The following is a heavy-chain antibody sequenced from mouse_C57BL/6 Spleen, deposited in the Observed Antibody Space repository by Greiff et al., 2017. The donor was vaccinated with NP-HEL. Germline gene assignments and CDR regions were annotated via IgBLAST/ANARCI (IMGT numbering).Heavy chain of an antibody. CDR3: AKKGPVDYAMDY. V-gene: IGHV2-5*01. D-gene: IGHD1-1*01. Sequence: QVHVKQSGPGLVQPSQSLSITCTVSGFSLTSYGVHWVRQSPGKGLEWLGVIWRGGSTDYNAAFMSRLSITKDNSKSQVFFKMNSLQADDTAIYYCAKKGPVDYAMDYWGQGTSVTVSS. CDR1: GFSLTSYG. J-gene: IGHJ4*01. CDR2: IWRGGST.